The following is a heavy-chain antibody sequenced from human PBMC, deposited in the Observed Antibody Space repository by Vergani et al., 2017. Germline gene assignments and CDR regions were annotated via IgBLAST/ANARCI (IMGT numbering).Heavy chain of an antibody. J-gene: IGHJ4*02. V-gene: IGHV3-23*01. Sequence: EVQLLESGGGLVQPGGSLRLSCAASGFTFSSYAMSWVRQAPGKGLEWVSAISGSGGSTYYADSVKGRFTISRDNSKTTLYLQMNSLRAEDTAVYYCAKGEWQWLVTIYFDYGGQGTLVTVSS. CDR3: AKGEWQWLVTIYFDY. D-gene: IGHD6-19*01. CDR1: GFTFSSYA. CDR2: ISGSGGST.